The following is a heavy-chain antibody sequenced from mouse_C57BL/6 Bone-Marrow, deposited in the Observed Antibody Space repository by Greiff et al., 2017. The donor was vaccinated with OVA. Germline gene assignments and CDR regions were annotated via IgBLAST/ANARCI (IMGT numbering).Heavy chain of an antibody. CDR1: GYTFTSYG. CDR2: IYPRSGNT. D-gene: IGHD2-3*01. CDR3: ASREGDGYYPSYFDV. Sequence: LVESGAELARPGASVKLSCKASGYTFTSYGISWVKQRTGQGLEWIGKIYPRSGNTYYNEKFKGKATLTADKSSSTAYMELRSLTSEDSAVYFCASREGDGYYPSYFDVWGTGTTVTVSS. J-gene: IGHJ1*03. V-gene: IGHV1-81*01.